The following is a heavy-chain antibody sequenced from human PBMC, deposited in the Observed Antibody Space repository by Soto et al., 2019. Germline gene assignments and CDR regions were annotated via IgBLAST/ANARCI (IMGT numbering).Heavy chain of an antibody. V-gene: IGHV3-30-3*01. J-gene: IGHJ4*02. CDR1: GFIFSAYA. CDR2: ISHDGSTK. Sequence: QVQVVESGGGVVQPGRSLRLSCAASGFIFSAYAMHWVRQAPGKGLEWVAVISHDGSTKYCADFVKGRFTISRDNSKSTLYLQMNSLGPEDTAVYFCARDGDYWGQGTLVTVSS. CDR3: ARDGDY.